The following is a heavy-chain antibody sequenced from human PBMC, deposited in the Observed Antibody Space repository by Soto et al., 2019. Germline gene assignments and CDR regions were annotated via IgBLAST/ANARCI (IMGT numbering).Heavy chain of an antibody. CDR3: ARVSGLIGYARVDAFDI. Sequence: GGSLRLSCAASGFTFSSYNMNWVRQAPGKGLEWVSFISSYDNYIYYADSVKGRFTISRDNAKNSLYLQMNSLRAEDTAVYFCARVSGLIGYARVDAFDIWGQGTMVTVSS. J-gene: IGHJ3*02. CDR1: GFTFSSYN. CDR2: ISSYDNYI. D-gene: IGHD2-2*01. V-gene: IGHV3-21*01.